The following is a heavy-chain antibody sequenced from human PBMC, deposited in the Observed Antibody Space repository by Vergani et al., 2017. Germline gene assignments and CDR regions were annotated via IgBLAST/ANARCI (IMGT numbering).Heavy chain of an antibody. CDR3: AREGVAYCSSTSCYTHWFDP. D-gene: IGHD2-2*02. V-gene: IGHV1-69*01. J-gene: IGHJ5*02. CDR2: IIPIFGTA. Sequence: QVQLVQSGAEVKKPGSSVKVSCKASGGTFSSSAISWVRQAPGQGLEWMGGIIPIFGTANYAQKFQGRVTITADESTSTAYMELSSLRSEDTAVYYCAREGVAYCSSTSCYTHWFDPWGQGTLVTVSS. CDR1: GGTFSSSA.